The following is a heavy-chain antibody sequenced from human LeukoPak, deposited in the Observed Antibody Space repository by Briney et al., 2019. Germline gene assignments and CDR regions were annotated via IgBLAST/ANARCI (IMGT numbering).Heavy chain of an antibody. J-gene: IGHJ3*02. D-gene: IGHD2-15*01. Sequence: GGSLRLSCAASGFTLSSYDMNWVRQAPGKGLEWVSCISSRSSFIYYADSVQGRFTISRDDARNSLYLQMNSLRAEDTAVYYCARGLLGYCSGGSCQNDAFDIWGQGTMVTVSS. CDR1: GFTLSSYD. CDR3: ARGLLGYCSGGSCQNDAFDI. V-gene: IGHV3-21*01. CDR2: ISSRSSFI.